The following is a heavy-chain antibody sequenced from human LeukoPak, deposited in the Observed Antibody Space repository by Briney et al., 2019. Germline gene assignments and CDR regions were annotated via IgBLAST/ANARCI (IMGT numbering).Heavy chain of an antibody. CDR2: VSLSGST. J-gene: IGHJ5*02. CDR3: SRHIITVATMHGWFDP. D-gene: IGHD5-12*01. V-gene: IGHV4-39*01. Sequence: SSETLSLTCTVSGGSISSSHYYWGWIRQPPGKGLEWIGSVSLSGSTYYNPSLKSRVTISVDTSKNQFSLKLTSVTAADTAVYYCSRHIITVATMHGWFDPWGQGTLVTVSS. CDR1: GGSISSSHYY.